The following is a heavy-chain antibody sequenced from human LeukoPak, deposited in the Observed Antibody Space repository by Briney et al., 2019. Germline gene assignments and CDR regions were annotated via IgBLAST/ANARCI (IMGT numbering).Heavy chain of an antibody. CDR1: RFTFSSYA. D-gene: IGHD6-13*01. CDR2: ISGSGGST. V-gene: IGHV3-23*01. CDR3: AKDRFVSASGTSTYYFDY. J-gene: IGHJ4*02. Sequence: GSLRLSCAAARFTFSSYAMSWVRQAPGKGLEWVSAISGSGGSTYYADSVRGRFTISRDNSKNTLYLQMNSLRAEDTAVYYCAKDRFVSASGTSTYYFDYWGQGTLVTVSS.